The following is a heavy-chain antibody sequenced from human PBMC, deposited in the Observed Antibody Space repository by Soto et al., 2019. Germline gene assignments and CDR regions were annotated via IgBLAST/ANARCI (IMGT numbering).Heavy chain of an antibody. V-gene: IGHV1-69*13. Sequence: EASVKVSCKASGGTFSSYAISWVRQAPGQGLEWMGGIIPIFGTANYAQKFQGRVTITADESTSTAYMELSSLRSEDTAVYYCARVSSGYAPAPFDYWGQGTLVTVSS. CDR1: GGTFSSYA. J-gene: IGHJ4*02. CDR2: IIPIFGTA. D-gene: IGHD3-22*01. CDR3: ARVSSGYAPAPFDY.